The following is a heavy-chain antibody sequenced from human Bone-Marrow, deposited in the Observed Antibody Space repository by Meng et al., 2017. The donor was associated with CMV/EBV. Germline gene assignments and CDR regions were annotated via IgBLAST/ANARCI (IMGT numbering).Heavy chain of an antibody. V-gene: IGHV3-11*04. Sequence: GESLKISCAASGFTFSDYYMSWIRQAPGKGLEWVSYISSSGSTIYYADSVKGRFTISRDNAKNSLYLQMNSLRAEDTAVYYCARDVFGDGYLDYWGQGTRVTVSS. J-gene: IGHJ4*02. CDR2: ISSSGSTI. CDR1: GFTFSDYY. D-gene: IGHD3-10*02. CDR3: ARDVFGDGYLDY.